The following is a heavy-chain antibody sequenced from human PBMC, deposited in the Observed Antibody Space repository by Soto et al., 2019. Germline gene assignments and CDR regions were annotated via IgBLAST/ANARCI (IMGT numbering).Heavy chain of an antibody. V-gene: IGHV4-59*01. D-gene: IGHD6-13*01. CDR3: AAGEASSRNLAPYYLDS. CDR2: IHYSGTT. CDR1: GGSMRNYF. J-gene: IGHJ4*02. Sequence: SETLSLTCTVSGGSMRNYFWTWIRQPPGKGLEWIGYIHYSGTTSFFPSYNPSLRSRVTISEDTSKNQFSLKLLSVTTADTAVYFCAAGEASSRNLAPYYLDSWGPGTLVTVSS.